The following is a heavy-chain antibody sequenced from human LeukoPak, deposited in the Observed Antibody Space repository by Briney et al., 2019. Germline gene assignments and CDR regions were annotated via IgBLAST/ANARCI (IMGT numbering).Heavy chain of an antibody. CDR3: ARFRRYCSGGSCYSWFDP. CDR2: IYYSGST. V-gene: IGHV4-61*01. Sequence: PSETLSLTCTVSDGSVSSASYYWSWIRQPPGKALEWIGYIYYSGSTNYNPSLKSRVTISVDTFKNQFSLNLSSVTSADTAVYFCARFRRYCSGGSCYSWFDPWGQGTLVTVSS. D-gene: IGHD2-15*01. CDR1: DGSVSSASYY. J-gene: IGHJ5*02.